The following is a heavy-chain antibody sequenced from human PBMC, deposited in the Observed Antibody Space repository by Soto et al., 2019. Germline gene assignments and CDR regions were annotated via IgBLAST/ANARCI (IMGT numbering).Heavy chain of an antibody. CDR3: AREPAYDSSGYCLAY. CDR2: INPSSGST. V-gene: IGHV1-46*01. J-gene: IGHJ4*02. Sequence: GASVKVSCKASGYTFTIYYMHWVRQAPGQGLEWVGIINPSSGSTSSAQKFQGRLTMSRDTSTSTVYMELSSLRSEDTAVYYCAREPAYDSSGYCLAYWGQGTLVTGSS. D-gene: IGHD3-22*01. CDR1: GYTFTIYY.